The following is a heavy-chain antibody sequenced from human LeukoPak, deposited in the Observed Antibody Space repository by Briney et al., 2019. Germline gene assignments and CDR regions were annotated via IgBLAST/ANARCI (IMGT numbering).Heavy chain of an antibody. CDR2: INPGNGNT. D-gene: IGHD3-10*01. V-gene: IGHV1-3*01. CDR3: ARNYYGSGSYYDFDY. Sequence: ASVKVSCKASGYSFTSYAMHWVRQAPGQRLEWMGWINPGNGNTKYSQKFQGRVTITRDTSASTAYMGLSSLRSEDTAVYYCARNYYGSGSYYDFDYWGQGTLVTVS. J-gene: IGHJ4*02. CDR1: GYSFTSYA.